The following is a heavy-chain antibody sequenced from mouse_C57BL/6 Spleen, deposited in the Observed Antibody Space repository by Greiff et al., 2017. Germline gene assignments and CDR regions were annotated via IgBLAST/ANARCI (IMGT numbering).Heavy chain of an antibody. D-gene: IGHD4-1*01. CDR2: IYPGDGDT. CDR1: GYAFSSSW. V-gene: IGHV1-82*01. J-gene: IGHJ2*01. CDR3: AREGLTGTRGYFDY. Sequence: VQLQQSGPELVKPGASVKISCKASGYAFSSSWMNWVKQRPGKGLEWIGRIYPGDGDTNYNGKFKGKATLTADKSSSTAYMQLSSLTSEDSAVYFCAREGLTGTRGYFDYWGQGTTLTVSS.